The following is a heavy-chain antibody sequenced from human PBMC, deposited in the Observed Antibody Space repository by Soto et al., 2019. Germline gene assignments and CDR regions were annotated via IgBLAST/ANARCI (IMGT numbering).Heavy chain of an antibody. Sequence: GGSLRLSCAASGFTFSSYGMHWVRQAPGKGLEWVAVIWYDGSNKYYADSVKGRFTISRDNSKNTLYLQMNSLRAEDTAVYYCARESGGGRLSGLWVDYWGQGTLVTVSS. D-gene: IGHD2-15*01. CDR2: IWYDGSNK. J-gene: IGHJ4*02. CDR1: GFTFSSYG. CDR3: ARESGGGRLSGLWVDY. V-gene: IGHV3-33*01.